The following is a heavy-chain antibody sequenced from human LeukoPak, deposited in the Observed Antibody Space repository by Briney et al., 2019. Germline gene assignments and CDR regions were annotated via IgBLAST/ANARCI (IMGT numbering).Heavy chain of an antibody. J-gene: IGHJ5*02. CDR1: GFTFSSYA. CDR3: TKKRTTSVTDWFDP. CDR2: ISGIGTTT. V-gene: IGHV3-23*01. Sequence: PGGSLRPSCTASGFTFSSYAMTWVRQAPGKGLECVSVISGIGTTTYYADSVKGRFTISRDNSKNTLFLQMNSLRVEDTATYYCTKKRTTSVTDWFDPWGQGALVTVSS. D-gene: IGHD4-17*01.